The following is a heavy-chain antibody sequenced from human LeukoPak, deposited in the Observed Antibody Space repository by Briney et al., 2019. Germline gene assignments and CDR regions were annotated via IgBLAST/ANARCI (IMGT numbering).Heavy chain of an antibody. CDR3: ARDGIWNMVRETSGFDY. J-gene: IGHJ4*02. CDR1: GGSTTRYY. CDR2: IYDSGTSSPT. D-gene: IGHD3-10*01. Sequence: SETLSLTCTVTGGSTTRYYWSWIRQSPEKGLEWIGYIYDSGTSSPTNYNPSLKSRVTMSVDTSKNQFSLKLSSVTAADTAVYYCARDGIWNMVRETSGFDYWGQGTLVTVSS. V-gene: IGHV4-59*12.